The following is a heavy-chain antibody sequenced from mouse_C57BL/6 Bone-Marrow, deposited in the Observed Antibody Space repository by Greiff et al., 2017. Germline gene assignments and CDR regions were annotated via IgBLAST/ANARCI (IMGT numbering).Heavy chain of an antibody. D-gene: IGHD1-1*01. CDR3: TWITTVVATGAY. Sequence: EVKLVESGAELVRPGASVKLSCTASGFNIKDDYMHWVKQRPEQGLEWIGWIDPENGDTEYASKFQGKATITADTSSTTAYLQLSSLTSEDTAVYYCTWITTVVATGAYWGQGTLVTVSA. V-gene: IGHV14-4*01. J-gene: IGHJ3*01. CDR2: IDPENGDT. CDR1: GFNIKDDY.